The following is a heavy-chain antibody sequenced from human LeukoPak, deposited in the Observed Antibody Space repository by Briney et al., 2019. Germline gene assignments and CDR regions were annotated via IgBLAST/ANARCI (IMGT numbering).Heavy chain of an antibody. D-gene: IGHD3-3*01. J-gene: IGHJ4*02. CDR3: AKTPLGDFWSGYYTAFASFDY. CDR1: GFTFSSYA. V-gene: IGHV3-23*01. Sequence: PGGSLRLSCAASGFTFSSYAMSWVRQAPGKGLEWVSAISGSGGSTYYADSVKGRFTISRDNSKNTLYLQMNSLRAEDTAVYYCAKTPLGDFWSGYYTAFASFDYWGQGTLVTVSS. CDR2: ISGSGGST.